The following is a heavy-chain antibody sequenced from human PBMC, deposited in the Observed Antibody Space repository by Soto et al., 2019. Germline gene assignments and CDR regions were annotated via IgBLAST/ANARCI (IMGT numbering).Heavy chain of an antibody. CDR1: GGSISSYY. CDR3: ARDRGYCSSTSCLSRYYGMDV. V-gene: IGHV4-59*01. CDR2: IYHSGST. D-gene: IGHD2-2*01. J-gene: IGHJ6*02. Sequence: QVQLQESGPGLVKPSETLSLTCTVSGGSISSYYWSWIRQPPGKGLEWIGYIYHSGSTNYNPSLKSRVTISVDTSKNQFSLKLSSVTAADTAVYYCARDRGYCSSTSCLSRYYGMDVWGQGTTVTVSS.